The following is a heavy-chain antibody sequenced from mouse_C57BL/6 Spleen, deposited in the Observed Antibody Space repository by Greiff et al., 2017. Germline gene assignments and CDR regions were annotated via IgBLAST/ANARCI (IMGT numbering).Heavy chain of an antibody. CDR1: GYTFTTYP. V-gene: IGHV1-47*01. J-gene: IGHJ3*01. Sequence: QVQLQQSGAELVKPGASVKMSCKASGYTFTTYPIEWMQQNHGKSLEWIGTFHPYNDDTKYNEKFKGKATLTVEKSSSTVYLELSRLTSGNSAVYYCERGNYYGSSPWFAYWGQGTLVTVSA. D-gene: IGHD1-1*01. CDR3: ERGNYYGSSPWFAY. CDR2: FHPYNDDT.